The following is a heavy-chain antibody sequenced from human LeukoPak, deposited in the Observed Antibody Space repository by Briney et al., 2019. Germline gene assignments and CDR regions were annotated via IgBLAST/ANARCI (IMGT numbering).Heavy chain of an antibody. CDR2: INPNGGGT. CDR3: AREAVAEAGTTAGFDY. J-gene: IGHJ4*02. V-gene: IGHV1-2*02. Sequence: ASVKVSCKASGYTFTGYYMHWVRQAPGQGLEWMGWINPNGGGTNYAQKFQGRVTMTRDTSISTAYMELSRLRSDDTAVYYCAREAVAEAGTTAGFDYWGQGTLVTVSS. CDR1: GYTFTGYY. D-gene: IGHD6-13*01.